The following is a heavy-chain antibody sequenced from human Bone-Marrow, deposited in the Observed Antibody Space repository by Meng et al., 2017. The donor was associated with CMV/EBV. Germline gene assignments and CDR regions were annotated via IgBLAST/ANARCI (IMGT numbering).Heavy chain of an antibody. CDR1: GDSVSANSAV. CDR3: AREKAGSFDI. J-gene: IGHJ3*02. Sequence: SETLSLTCVISGDSVSANSAVWNWIRQSPSRGLEWLGRTYFRSKWYDYYAVSVKSRIAINPDTSKNQFSLQLNSVTPEDTAVYYCAREKAGSFDIWGQGTRVTGSS. V-gene: IGHV6-1*01. CDR2: TYFRSKWYD.